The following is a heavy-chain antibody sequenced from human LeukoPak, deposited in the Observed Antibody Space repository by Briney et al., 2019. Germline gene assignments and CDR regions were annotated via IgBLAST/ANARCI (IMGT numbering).Heavy chain of an antibody. CDR3: ARSRTYYYDARRSFDI. V-gene: IGHV4-38-2*02. D-gene: IGHD3-22*01. CDR1: GYSISSGYY. J-gene: IGHJ3*02. Sequence: PSETLSLTCTVSGYSISSGYYWGWIRQPPGKGLEWIGSIYHSGSTYYNPSLKSRVTISVDTSKNQFSLKLSSVTAADTAVYYCARSRTYYYDARRSFDIWGQGTMVTVSS. CDR2: IYHSGST.